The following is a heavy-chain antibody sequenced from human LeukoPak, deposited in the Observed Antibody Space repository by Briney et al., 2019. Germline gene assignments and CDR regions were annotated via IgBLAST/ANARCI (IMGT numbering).Heavy chain of an antibody. CDR3: AREVGGDYVFDY. CDR2: ISCDGSNK. Sequence: GRSLRLSCAASGFTFSSYTMHWVRQAPGKGLEWVAAISCDGSNKYYADSVKGRFTISRDNSKNTLFLQMNSLTTEDTAVYYCAREVGGDYVFDYWGQGTLVTVSS. D-gene: IGHD4-17*01. V-gene: IGHV3-30-3*01. J-gene: IGHJ4*02. CDR1: GFTFSSYT.